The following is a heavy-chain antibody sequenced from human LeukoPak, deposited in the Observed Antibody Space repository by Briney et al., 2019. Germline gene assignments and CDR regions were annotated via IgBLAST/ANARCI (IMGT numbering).Heavy chain of an antibody. Sequence: ASVKVSCKASGYTFTSYDINWARQAPGQGLEWMGIINPSGGSTSYAQKFQGRVTMTRDTSTSTVYMELSSLRSEDTAVYYCARAQLNDYSNYVRWFDPWGQGTLVTVSS. CDR2: INPSGGST. D-gene: IGHD4-11*01. J-gene: IGHJ5*02. CDR1: GYTFTSYD. V-gene: IGHV1-46*01. CDR3: ARAQLNDYSNYVRWFDP.